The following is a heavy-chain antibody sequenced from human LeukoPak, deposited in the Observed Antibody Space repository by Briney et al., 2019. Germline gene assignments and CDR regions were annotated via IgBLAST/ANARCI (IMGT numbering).Heavy chain of an antibody. CDR2: IFYSGST. J-gene: IGHJ4*02. CDR1: GGSISTYY. D-gene: IGHD6-19*01. Sequence: PSETLSLTFTVSGGSISTYYWSWIRQPPGKGLEWIGFIFYSGSTNYNPSLKSRVTISLDTSKNQFSLELSSVTAADTAVYYCAREGSGWSSFDYWGQGTLVTVS. CDR3: AREGSGWSSFDY. V-gene: IGHV4-59*01.